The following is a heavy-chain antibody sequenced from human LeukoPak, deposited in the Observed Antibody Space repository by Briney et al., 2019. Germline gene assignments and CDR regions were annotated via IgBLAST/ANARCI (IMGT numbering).Heavy chain of an antibody. Sequence: SETLSLTCTVSGGSITSYHWSWIRQPAGKGLEWIGRIYTSGSTNYNPSLKSRVTMSVDTSKNQFSLKLSSVTAADTAVYYCARDGLYSYGYFYFDYWGQGTLVTVSS. CDR1: GGSITSYH. J-gene: IGHJ4*02. V-gene: IGHV4-4*07. CDR2: IYTSGST. D-gene: IGHD5-18*01. CDR3: ARDGLYSYGYFYFDY.